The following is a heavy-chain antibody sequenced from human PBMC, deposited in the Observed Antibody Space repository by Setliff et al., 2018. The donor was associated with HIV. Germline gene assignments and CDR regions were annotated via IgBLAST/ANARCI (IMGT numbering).Heavy chain of an antibody. CDR3: VFGLRFSPFDN. D-gene: IGHD5-12*01. J-gene: IGHJ4*02. Sequence: LSLTCIVSGGSLSGSSYYWGWIRQSPGKGPEWIGNMYYSGSTYYNPSLKSRVTIPVDTSKNHLSLKLTSVTAADTGLYYCVFGLRFSPFDNWGQGTLVTVSS. CDR2: MYYSGST. CDR1: GGSLSGSSYY. V-gene: IGHV4-39*02.